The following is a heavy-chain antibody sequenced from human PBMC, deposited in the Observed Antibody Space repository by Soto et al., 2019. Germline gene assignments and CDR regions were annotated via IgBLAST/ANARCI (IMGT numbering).Heavy chain of an antibody. J-gene: IGHJ6*02. CDR2: ISAYNGNT. CDR3: ALCRIAAAGKSYYYPMDV. V-gene: IGHV1-18*01. CDR1: GYTFTSYC. Sequence: ASVKVSCKASGYTFTSYCISWVREAPGQGLEWMGWISAYNGNTNYAQKLQGRVTMTTDTSTSTAYMELRSLRSDDTAVYYCALCRIAAAGKSYYYPMDVWGQGTTVTVSS. D-gene: IGHD6-13*01.